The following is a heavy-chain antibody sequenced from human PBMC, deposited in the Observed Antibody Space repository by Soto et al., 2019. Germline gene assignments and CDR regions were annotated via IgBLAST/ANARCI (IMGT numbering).Heavy chain of an antibody. CDR3: ARDTGFYYMDV. Sequence: ASVKVSCKGSGDTFTTYAMHWVRQAPGQRLEWMGWINAGNGNTKYSQKFQGRVTLIRDTSASTAYMELSGLRSEDTAVYYCARDTGFYYMDVWGIGTTVTVSS. CDR1: GDTFTTYA. J-gene: IGHJ6*03. CDR2: INAGNGNT. D-gene: IGHD4-4*01. V-gene: IGHV1-3*01.